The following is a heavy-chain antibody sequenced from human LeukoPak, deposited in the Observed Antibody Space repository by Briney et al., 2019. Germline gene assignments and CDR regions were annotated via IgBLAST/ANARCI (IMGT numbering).Heavy chain of an antibody. V-gene: IGHV3-23*01. CDR3: AREYSSSWYGYYFDY. CDR1: GFTFSNYA. CDR2: ISGSGGST. Sequence: GGSLRLSCAASGFTFSNYAMTWVRQAPGKGLEWVSSISGSGGSTYSADSVKGRFTISRDNSKNTLYVQMNSLRGEDTAVYYCAREYSSSWYGYYFDYWGQGTLVTVSS. D-gene: IGHD6-13*01. J-gene: IGHJ4*02.